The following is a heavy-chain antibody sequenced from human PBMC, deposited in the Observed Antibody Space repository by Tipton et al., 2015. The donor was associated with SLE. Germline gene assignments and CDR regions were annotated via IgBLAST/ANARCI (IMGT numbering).Heavy chain of an antibody. CDR3: ASASWNYGFFDY. V-gene: IGHV3-23*01. D-gene: IGHD1-7*01. Sequence: SLRLSCAASGFTFGVYAMSWVRQAPGKGLEWVSAISGSGGRTYYADSVKGRFTISRDNSNTLYLQMNSLRAEDTAVYYCASASWNYGFFDYWGQGTLVTVSS. J-gene: IGHJ4*02. CDR2: ISGSGGRT. CDR1: GFTFGVYA.